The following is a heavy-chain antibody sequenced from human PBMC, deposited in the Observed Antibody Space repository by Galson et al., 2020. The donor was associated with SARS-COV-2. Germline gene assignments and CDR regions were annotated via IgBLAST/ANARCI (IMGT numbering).Heavy chain of an antibody. J-gene: IGHJ5*02. CDR2: IRSKAYGGTT. CDR1: GFTFGDYA. V-gene: IGHV3-49*03. D-gene: IGHD4-4*01. Sequence: GGSLRLSCTASGFTFGDYAMSWFRQAPGKGLEWVGFIRSKAYGGTTEYAASVKGRFTISRDDSKSIAYLQMNSLKTEDTAVYYCTRTAEGGMTTVTTDWFDPWGQGTLVTVSS. CDR3: TRTAEGGMTTVTTDWFDP.